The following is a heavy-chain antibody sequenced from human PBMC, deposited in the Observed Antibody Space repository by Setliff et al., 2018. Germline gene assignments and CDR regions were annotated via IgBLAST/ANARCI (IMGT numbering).Heavy chain of an antibody. J-gene: IGHJ4*02. D-gene: IGHD5-18*01. Sequence: GESLKISCAASGFAFASHNMLWVRQAPGKGLEWVAAIRSANNYLVYADSVKGRFTISRDNAKNSVYLQMNSLRAEDTAIYYCATTRVWIPVLDSCGQGTLVTVSS. V-gene: IGHV3-21*04. CDR3: ATTRVWIPVLDS. CDR2: IRSANNYL. CDR1: GFAFASHN.